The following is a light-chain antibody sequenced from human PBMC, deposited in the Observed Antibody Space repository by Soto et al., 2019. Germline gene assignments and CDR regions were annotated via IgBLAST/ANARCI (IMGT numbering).Light chain of an antibody. CDR3: QQHGNRDSLN. CDR1: HDINIY. V-gene: IGKV1-33*01. J-gene: IGKJ4*01. Sequence: DIQMTQSPSSLSASVGDTVTITCQASHDINIYLNWYQQKPGKAPKVLIFDASNLEPVVPSGFSGSRFGTDFAFIISSLQPEDVPTYYCQQHGNRDSLNFGGGTKVEMK. CDR2: DAS.